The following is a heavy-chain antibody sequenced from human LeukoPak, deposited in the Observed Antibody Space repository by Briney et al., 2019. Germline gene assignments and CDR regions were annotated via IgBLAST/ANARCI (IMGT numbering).Heavy chain of an antibody. CDR1: GFTFSSYA. D-gene: IGHD5-24*01. J-gene: IGHJ4*02. V-gene: IGHV3-30-3*01. CDR2: ISYDGSNK. CDR3: AKVIIAVHGYNLGPIDY. Sequence: GGSLRLSCAASGFTFSSYAMHWVRQAPGKGLEWVAVISYDGSNKYYADSVKGRFTISRDNSKNTLYLQMNSLRVEDTAVYYCAKVIIAVHGYNLGPIDYWGQGTLVTVSS.